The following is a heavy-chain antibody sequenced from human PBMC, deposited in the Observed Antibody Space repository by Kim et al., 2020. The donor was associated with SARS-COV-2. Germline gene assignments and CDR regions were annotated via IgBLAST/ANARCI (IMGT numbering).Heavy chain of an antibody. D-gene: IGHD6-6*01. J-gene: IGHJ4*02. CDR1: GFTFSSYA. Sequence: GGSLRLSCAASGFTFSSYAMSWVRQAPGKGLEWVSAISGSGGSTYYADSVKGRFTISRDNSKNTLYLQMNSLRAEDTAVYYCATAPGRIAARARDYWGQGTLVTVSS. CDR3: ATAPGRIAARARDY. V-gene: IGHV3-23*01. CDR2: ISGSGGST.